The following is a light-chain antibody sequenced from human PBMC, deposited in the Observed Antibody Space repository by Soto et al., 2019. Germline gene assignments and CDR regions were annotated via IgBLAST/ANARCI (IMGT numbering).Light chain of an antibody. Sequence: DIHMTQSPFTLSASVEDRVTITCRASQSISSWLAWYQQKPGKAPKLLIYDASSLESGVPSRFSGSGSGTEFTLTISSLQTDDFATYYCQQYNSYSRTFGQGTKVDIK. CDR2: DAS. CDR3: QQYNSYSRT. V-gene: IGKV1-5*01. J-gene: IGKJ1*01. CDR1: QSISSW.